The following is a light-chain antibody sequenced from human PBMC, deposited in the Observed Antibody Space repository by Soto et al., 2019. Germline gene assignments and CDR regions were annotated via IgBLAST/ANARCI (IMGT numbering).Light chain of an antibody. V-gene: IGLV2-8*01. CDR3: SSYAGSNNLYV. CDR1: SSDVGGYNY. CDR2: EVT. Sequence: QSALTQPPSASGSPGQSVTISCTGTSSDVGGYNYVSWYKQHPGKAPKLMIYEVTKRPSGVPDRLSGSKSGNTASLTVSGLQAEDEADYYCSSYAGSNNLYVFGTGTKLTVL. J-gene: IGLJ1*01.